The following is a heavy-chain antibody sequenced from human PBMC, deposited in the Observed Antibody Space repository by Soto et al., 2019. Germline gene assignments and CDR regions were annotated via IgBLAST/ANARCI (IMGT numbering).Heavy chain of an antibody. J-gene: IGHJ6*02. Sequence: EVQLVESGGGLVQPGGSLRLSCVASGFTFRSSWMHWVRQAPGKGLVWVSHINNDESSTSYADSVKGRFTLSRDNAKNTLYLQMNSLRAEDTAVYYCARHGMDVWGQGTTVTVSS. CDR2: INNDESST. CDR3: ARHGMDV. V-gene: IGHV3-74*01. CDR1: GFTFRSSW.